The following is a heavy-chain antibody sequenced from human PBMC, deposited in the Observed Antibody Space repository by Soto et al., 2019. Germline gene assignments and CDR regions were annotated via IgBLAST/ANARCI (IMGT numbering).Heavy chain of an antibody. D-gene: IGHD6-6*01. CDR3: TTEGDEWYSSSYDLDH. CDR1: GFTFNYAW. CDR2: IKTKTYGATT. V-gene: IGHV3-15*01. J-gene: IGHJ4*02. Sequence: EVQLVESGGGLVKPGGSLRLSCAASGFTFNYAWMSWVRQAPGKGLEWVGRIKTKTYGATTDYAAPGKGRFVISRDDSTTTLYLQMNSLKSEDTAVYYCTTEGDEWYSSSYDLDHWGQGTLVTVSS.